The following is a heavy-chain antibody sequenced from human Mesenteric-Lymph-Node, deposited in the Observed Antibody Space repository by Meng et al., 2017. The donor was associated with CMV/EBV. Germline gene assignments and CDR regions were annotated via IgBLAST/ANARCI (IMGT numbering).Heavy chain of an antibody. D-gene: IGHD6-6*01. J-gene: IGHJ4*02. CDR1: GFTFSSYW. Sequence: GESLKISCAASGFTFSSYWMSWVRQAPGKGLEWVANIKQDGSEKYYVDSVKGRFTISRDNAKNSLYLQMNSLRAEDTAVYYCARYTSTRPLDYWGPGTPVTVSS. CDR3: ARYTSTRPLDY. CDR2: IKQDGSEK. V-gene: IGHV3-7*01.